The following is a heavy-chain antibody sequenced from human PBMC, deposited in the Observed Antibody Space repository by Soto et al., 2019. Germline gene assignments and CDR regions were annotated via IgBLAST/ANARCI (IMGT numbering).Heavy chain of an antibody. D-gene: IGHD2-8*01. J-gene: IGHJ5*02. V-gene: IGHV4-59*12. CDR3: ARDRSTYGGVGTGEAKENWLNP. CDR2: AYYSGST. CDR1: GGSISHYY. Sequence: SETLSLPCTVSGGSISHYYWSWIRQSPGKGLAWIGYAYYSGSTDYNSSLKSRVTMSVDTSKNQVSLKLNAVTTSDTAVYYCARDRSTYGGVGTGEAKENWLNPWGQGTLVTVSS.